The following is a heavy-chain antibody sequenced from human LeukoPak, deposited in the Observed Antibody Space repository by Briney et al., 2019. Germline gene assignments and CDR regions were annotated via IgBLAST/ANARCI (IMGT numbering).Heavy chain of an antibody. J-gene: IGHJ3*02. Sequence: GGSLRLSCAASGFTFSDYYMNWIRQAPGKGLEWVAYISSSSGYTNYADSVKGRFTVSRDNAKNSLYLQMNSLRAEDTAVYYCARRNALEIWGQGTMVTVSS. CDR1: GFTFSDYY. CDR3: ARRNALEI. CDR2: ISSSSGYT. V-gene: IGHV3-11*03.